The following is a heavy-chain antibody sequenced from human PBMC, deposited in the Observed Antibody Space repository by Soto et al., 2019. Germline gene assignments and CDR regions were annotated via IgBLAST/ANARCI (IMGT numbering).Heavy chain of an antibody. CDR1: GFTFSSYA. V-gene: IGHV3-23*01. CDR3: AKDFSYYYGSGSSDPIDY. CDR2: ISGSGGST. J-gene: IGHJ4*02. Sequence: PGGSLRLSCAASGFTFSSYAMSWVRQAPGKGLEWVSAISGSGGSTYYADSVKGRFTISRDNSKKTLYLQMNSLRAEDTAVFYCAKDFSYYYGSGSSDPIDYWGQGTLVTVSS. D-gene: IGHD3-10*01.